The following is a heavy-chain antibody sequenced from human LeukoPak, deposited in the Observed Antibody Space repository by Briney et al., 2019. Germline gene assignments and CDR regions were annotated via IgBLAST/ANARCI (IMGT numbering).Heavy chain of an antibody. CDR2: IWHDGSHK. J-gene: IGHJ4*02. Sequence: GRSLRLSCAASAFPFSSYGMHWVRQAPGKGLEWVAVIWHDGSHKYYADSVTGRFTISRDNSENTLYLQMNSLRAEDTAIYYCASGVYSSGWYLDYWGQGTLVTVSS. CDR1: AFPFSSYG. D-gene: IGHD6-19*01. CDR3: ASGVYSSGWYLDY. V-gene: IGHV3-33*01.